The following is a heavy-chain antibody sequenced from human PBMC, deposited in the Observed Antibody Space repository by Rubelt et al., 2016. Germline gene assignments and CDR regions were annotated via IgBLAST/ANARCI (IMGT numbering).Heavy chain of an antibody. CDR3: AKERKPVRFLEWLLDY. D-gene: IGHD3-3*01. V-gene: IGHV3-7*04. Sequence: RGRFTISRDNAKNSLYLQMNSLRAEDTAVYYCAKERKPVRFLEWLLDYWGQGTLVTVSS. J-gene: IGHJ4*02.